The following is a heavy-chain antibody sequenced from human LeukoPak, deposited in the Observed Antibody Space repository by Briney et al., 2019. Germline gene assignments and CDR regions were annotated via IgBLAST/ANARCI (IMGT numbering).Heavy chain of an antibody. D-gene: IGHD1-26*01. CDR1: GGSISSGDYF. CDR3: ATEGSGNYYYFDD. V-gene: IGHV4-30-4*08. Sequence: SETLSLTCTVSGGSISSGDYFWSWIRQPPGKGLEWIGYIYYSVNTHYNPSLKSRVTISVDTSKNEFSLRLTSVTAADTAVYFCATEGSGNYYYFDDWGQGTLVTASS. J-gene: IGHJ4*02. CDR2: IYYSVNT.